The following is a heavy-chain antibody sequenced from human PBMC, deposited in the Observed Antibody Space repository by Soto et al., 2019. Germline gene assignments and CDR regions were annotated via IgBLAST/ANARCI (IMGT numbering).Heavy chain of an antibody. Sequence: ASGKVSCKASGYTLTRYYMHCERQAPGQGLEWMGIINPSGGSTSYSQKFQGRVTMTSDTSTSTVYMELSSLRSEDTAAYYCARDPVHADGGYWGQGTLVTVSS. D-gene: IGHD1-1*01. CDR3: ARDPVHADGGY. CDR1: GYTLTRYY. J-gene: IGHJ4*02. CDR2: INPSGGST. V-gene: IGHV1-46*01.